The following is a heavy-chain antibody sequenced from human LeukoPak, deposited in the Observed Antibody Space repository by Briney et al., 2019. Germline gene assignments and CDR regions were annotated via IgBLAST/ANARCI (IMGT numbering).Heavy chain of an antibody. D-gene: IGHD3-16*02. CDR1: GCTFSSYA. J-gene: IGHJ3*02. V-gene: IGHV3-48*03. CDR3: ARDYRRMWGAFDI. Sequence: GGSLTLSCAASGCTFSSYAMSWVRQAPGKGLEWVAYISKSGRGGSMIYYAASVKGRFTISRDNAKNSLSLQLNSLRAEDTAVYYCARDYRRMWGAFDIWGQGTMVTVSS. CDR2: ISKSGRGGSMI.